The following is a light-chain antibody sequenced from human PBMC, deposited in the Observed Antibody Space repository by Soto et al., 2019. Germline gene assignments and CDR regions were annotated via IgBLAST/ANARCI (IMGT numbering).Light chain of an antibody. Sequence: QTALTQPASVSGSPGQSVTISSSGTSSDVGAYDFVSWYQQHPDKAPKLMIYDVSNRPSGVSDRFSGSKSGNTASLTISGLLAEDEADYYCTSYTSSNTLYVFGTGTKVTVL. V-gene: IGLV2-14*01. CDR3: TSYTSSNTLYV. J-gene: IGLJ1*01. CDR2: DVS. CDR1: SSDVGAYDF.